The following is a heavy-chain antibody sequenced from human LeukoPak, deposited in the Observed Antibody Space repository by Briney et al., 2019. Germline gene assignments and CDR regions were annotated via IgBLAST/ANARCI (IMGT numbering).Heavy chain of an antibody. D-gene: IGHD3-3*01. CDR3: VRGVDSAKLGY. Sequence: PSETLPLTCAVYGGSFSGYYYNWIRQPPGKGLEWIGEIHPTGSTTYNTSLKSRPTISVDTSTNQFSLKLSSVTAADTALYFCVRGVDSAKLGYWGQGTLVTVSS. CDR2: IHPTGST. J-gene: IGHJ4*02. CDR1: GGSFSGYY. V-gene: IGHV4-34*01.